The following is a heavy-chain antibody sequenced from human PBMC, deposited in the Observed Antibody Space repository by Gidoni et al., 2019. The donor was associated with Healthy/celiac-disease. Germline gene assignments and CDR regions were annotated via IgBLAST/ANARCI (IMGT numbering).Heavy chain of an antibody. J-gene: IGHJ4*02. CDR3: AKDRGRGVVNYFDY. CDR2: ISGSGGST. D-gene: IGHD2-15*01. V-gene: IGHV3-23*01. CDR1: GFTFCSYA. Sequence: EVQLLESGGGLVQPGGSLRLSCAASGFTFCSYAMSWVRQAPGKGLGWFSAISGSGGSTYYADSVKGRFTISRDNSKNTLYLQMNSLRAEDTAVYYCAKDRGRGVVNYFDYWGQGTLVTVSS.